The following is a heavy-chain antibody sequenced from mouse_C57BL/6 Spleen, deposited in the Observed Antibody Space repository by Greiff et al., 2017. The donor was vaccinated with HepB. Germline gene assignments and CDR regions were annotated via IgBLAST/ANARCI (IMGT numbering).Heavy chain of an antibody. D-gene: IGHD1-1*01. CDR3: VCSSYKNYAMDY. Sequence: VKLVESGAELAKPGASVKLSCKASGYTFTSYWMHWVKQRPGQGLEWIGYINPSSGYTKYNQKFKDKATLTADKSSSTAYMQLSSLTYEDSAVYYCVCSSYKNYAMDYWGQGTSVTVSS. J-gene: IGHJ4*01. CDR2: INPSSGYT. CDR1: GYTFTSYW. V-gene: IGHV1-7*01.